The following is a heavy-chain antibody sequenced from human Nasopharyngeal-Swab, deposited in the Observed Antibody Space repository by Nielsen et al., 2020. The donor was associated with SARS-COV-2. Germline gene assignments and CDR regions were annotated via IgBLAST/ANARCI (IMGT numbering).Heavy chain of an antibody. V-gene: IGHV3-49*04. CDR2: IRSKAYGGTT. D-gene: IGHD6-19*01. J-gene: IGHJ6*02. CDR3: TLTGYSSGWSVYYYYGMDV. Sequence: GESLKISCKASGFTFGDYAMSWVRQAPGKGLEWVGFIRSKAYGGTTEYAASVKGRFTISRDDSKSIAYLQMNSLKTEDTAVYYCTLTGYSSGWSVYYYYGMDVWGQGTTVTVSS. CDR1: GFTFGDYA.